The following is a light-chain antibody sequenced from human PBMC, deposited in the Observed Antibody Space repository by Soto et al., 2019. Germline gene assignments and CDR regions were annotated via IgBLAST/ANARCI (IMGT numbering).Light chain of an antibody. Sequence: EIVLTQSPGTLSLSPGERATLSCRASQSVSSSYLAWYQQKPGQAPRLLIYGASSRATGIPDRFSGSGSGTDFTLTISRLEPEDFAFYYCQQYGSSLFTFGPGTKVDIQ. CDR3: QQYGSSLFT. CDR2: GAS. J-gene: IGKJ3*01. CDR1: QSVSSSY. V-gene: IGKV3-20*01.